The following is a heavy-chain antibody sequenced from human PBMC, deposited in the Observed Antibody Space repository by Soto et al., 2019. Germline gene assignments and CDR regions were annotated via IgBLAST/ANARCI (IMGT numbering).Heavy chain of an antibody. V-gene: IGHV3-48*02. CDR3: ARGVWGTYASDI. D-gene: IGHD7-27*01. CDR2: ISSSSSNI. J-gene: IGHJ3*02. Sequence: EEQLVESGGGLVQPGGSLRLSCAASGFTLSSYSMNWVRQAPGKGLEWVSYISSSSSNIYYADSVKGRFTISRDNAKSSLYLQLSSLTDEDTAVYYCARGVWGTYASDIWGQGTMVTVSS. CDR1: GFTLSSYS.